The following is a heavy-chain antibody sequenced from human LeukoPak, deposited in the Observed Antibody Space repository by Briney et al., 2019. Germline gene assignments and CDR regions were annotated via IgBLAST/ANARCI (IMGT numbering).Heavy chain of an antibody. D-gene: IGHD3-10*01. CDR1: GYSVTNFD. Sequence: GASVKVSCKASGYSVTNFDINWVRQATGQGLEWMGWMNPNSGNKGYAQKFQGRVTMTMNTSITTAYMELSSLRSEDTAVYYCARPVKGAFFYYYMDVWGKGTTVIVSS. V-gene: IGHV1-8*01. CDR2: MNPNSGNK. J-gene: IGHJ6*03. CDR3: ARPVKGAFFYYYMDV.